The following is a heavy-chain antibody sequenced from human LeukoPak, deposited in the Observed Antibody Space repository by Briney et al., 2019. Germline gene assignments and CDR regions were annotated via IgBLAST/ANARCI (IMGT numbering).Heavy chain of an antibody. Sequence: PGGSLRLSCAASGFTFSNAWMSWVRQAPGKGLEWVSSISSSSSYIYYADSVKGRFTISRDNAKNSLYLQMNSLRAEDTAVYYCAREIVVAPYVPLGAFDIWGQGTMVTVSS. J-gene: IGHJ3*02. V-gene: IGHV3-21*01. CDR3: AREIVVAPYVPLGAFDI. D-gene: IGHD3-22*01. CDR1: GFTFSNAW. CDR2: ISSSSSYI.